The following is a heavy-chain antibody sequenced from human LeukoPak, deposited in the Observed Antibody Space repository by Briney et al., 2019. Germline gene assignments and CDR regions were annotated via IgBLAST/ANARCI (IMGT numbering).Heavy chain of an antibody. D-gene: IGHD4-17*01. CDR1: GFTFSSYS. Sequence: GGSLRLSCAASGFTFSSYSMNWVRQAPGKGLEWVSSISSSSSYIYYADSVKGRFTISRDNAKNSLYLQMNSLRAEDTAVYYCAMDYDYGDTVYYYYYMDVWGKGTTVTVSS. V-gene: IGHV3-21*01. CDR3: AMDYDYGDTVYYYYYMDV. J-gene: IGHJ6*03. CDR2: ISSSSSYI.